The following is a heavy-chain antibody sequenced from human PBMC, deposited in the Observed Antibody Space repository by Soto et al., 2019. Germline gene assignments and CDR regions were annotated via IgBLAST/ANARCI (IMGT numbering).Heavy chain of an antibody. D-gene: IGHD1-7*01. Sequence: ASVKVSCKASGYTFTSYGISWVRQAPGQGLEWMGWISAYNGNTNYAQKLQGRVTVTTDTSTSTAYMELRSLRSDDTAVYYCAAYNWNYSGLNAAFDIWGQGTMVPVS. J-gene: IGHJ3*02. CDR3: AAYNWNYSGLNAAFDI. CDR2: ISAYNGNT. V-gene: IGHV1-18*01. CDR1: GYTFTSYG.